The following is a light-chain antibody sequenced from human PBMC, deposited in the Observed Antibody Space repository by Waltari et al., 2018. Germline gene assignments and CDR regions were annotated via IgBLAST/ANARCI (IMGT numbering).Light chain of an antibody. Sequence: QSALTQPASVSGSPGQSIPISCTGTSRDVGNFDFVSCYQQYPGKAPKVIIYEVNKRPSGVSDRFSGSKSGNTASLTISGLQPEDEADYHCCSYATRNTPVAFGGGTKVTLL. CDR1: SRDVGNFDF. CDR2: EVN. CDR3: CSYATRNTPVA. J-gene: IGLJ2*01. V-gene: IGLV2-23*02.